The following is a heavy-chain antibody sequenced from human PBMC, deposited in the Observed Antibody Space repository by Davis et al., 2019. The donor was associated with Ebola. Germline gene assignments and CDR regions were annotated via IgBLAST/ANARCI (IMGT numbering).Heavy chain of an antibody. CDR3: ARGGMGVTTARFDP. V-gene: IGHV1-8*01. D-gene: IGHD4/OR15-4a*01. J-gene: IGHJ5*02. CDR2: MNPYSGNA. Sequence: ASVKVSCKASGYTFTSYDINWVRQATGQGLEWMGWMNPYSGNAGYAQKFKGRVTMTRTTSISTAYMELSSLRSEDAALYYCARGGMGVTTARFDPWGQGTLVTVSS. CDR1: GYTFTSYD.